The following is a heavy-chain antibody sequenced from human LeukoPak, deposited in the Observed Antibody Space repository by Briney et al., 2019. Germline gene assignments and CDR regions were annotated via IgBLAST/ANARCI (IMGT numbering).Heavy chain of an antibody. V-gene: IGHV4-30-2*01. CDR1: GGSISSGGYY. D-gene: IGHD1-1*01. Sequence: SQTLSLTCTVSGGSISSGGYYWSWIRQPPGKGLEWIGYIYHSGSTYYNPSLKSRVTISVDRSKNQFSLKLSSVTAADTAVYYCARVNQKLNHAFDIWGQGTMVTVSS. CDR3: ARVNQKLNHAFDI. CDR2: IYHSGST. J-gene: IGHJ3*02.